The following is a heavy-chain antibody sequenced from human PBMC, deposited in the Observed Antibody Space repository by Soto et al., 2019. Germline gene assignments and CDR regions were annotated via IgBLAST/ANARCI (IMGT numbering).Heavy chain of an antibody. V-gene: IGHV3-23*01. CDR3: AKGSFGFDY. CDR2: FSRSGGKT. J-gene: IGHJ4*02. CDR1: GFTFSNYA. D-gene: IGHD3-10*01. Sequence: EVQLLESGGGLVQPGGSLTLSCAASGFTFSNYAMTWVRQAPGKGLEWVSGFSRSGGKTSYADSVKGRFTISRDNSKNTVYLQMKSLRVEDTAVYYCAKGSFGFDYWGQGTLVTVSS.